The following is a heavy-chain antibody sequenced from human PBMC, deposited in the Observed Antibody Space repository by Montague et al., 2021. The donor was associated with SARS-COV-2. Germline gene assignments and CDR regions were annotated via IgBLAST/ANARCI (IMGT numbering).Heavy chain of an antibody. CDR2: IYYSGST. CDR1: GGSINSYY. CDR3: AREKLREFYWLLYHCYYGIDG. V-gene: IGHV4-59*08. D-gene: IGHD3-9*01. J-gene: IGHJ4*02. Sequence: SETLSLTCTVSGGSINSYYWSWIRQPPGKGLEWIGYIYYSGSTNYNPSLKSRVTISVDTSKNQFSLKLSSVTAADTAVYYCAREKLREFYWLLYHCYYGIDGWGQGTLVTVSS.